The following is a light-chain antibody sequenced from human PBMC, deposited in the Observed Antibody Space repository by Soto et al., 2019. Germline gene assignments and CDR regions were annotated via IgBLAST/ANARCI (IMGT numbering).Light chain of an antibody. V-gene: IGKV3-15*01. J-gene: IGKJ4*01. CDR3: QQYNNWPPLT. Sequence: ETVMTQSPATLSVSPGERATLSCRASQSVTSNLAWYQQKPGQAPRLLIYAASTRATGVPARFSGSGSGTEFTLTISSLQSEDFAVYYCQQYNNWPPLTFGGGTKV. CDR1: QSVTSN. CDR2: AAS.